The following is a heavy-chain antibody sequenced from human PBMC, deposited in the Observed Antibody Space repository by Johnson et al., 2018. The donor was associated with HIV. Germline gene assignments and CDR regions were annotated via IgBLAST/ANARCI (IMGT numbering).Heavy chain of an antibody. CDR1: GFTFNRYA. V-gene: IGHV3-23*04. J-gene: IGHJ3*02. CDR2: ISGSGGST. CDR3: AKDLDLFQRAFDI. Sequence: VQLVESGGGVVQPGRSLRLSCTGFGFTFNRYAIHWVRQAPGKGLEWVSAISGSGGSTYYADSVKGRFTISRDNSKNTLYLQMNSLRAEDTAVYYCAKDLDLFQRAFDIWGQGTMVTVSS. D-gene: IGHD3-3*01.